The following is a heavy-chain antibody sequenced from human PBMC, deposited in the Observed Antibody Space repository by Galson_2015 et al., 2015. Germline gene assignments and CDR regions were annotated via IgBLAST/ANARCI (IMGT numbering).Heavy chain of an antibody. CDR3: ARGRGVVVRDWFDH. CDR2: TYHSGST. CDR1: GDSISSGNW. D-gene: IGHD3-3*01. J-gene: IGHJ5*02. V-gene: IGHV4-4*01. Sequence: ETLSLTCAVSGDSISSGNWWSWVRQPPGKGLEWIGETYHSGSTNYNPSLKSRVTISVDKSKNKFSMRLTSVTAADSAVYFCARGRGVVVRDWFDHWGQGTLVTVSP.